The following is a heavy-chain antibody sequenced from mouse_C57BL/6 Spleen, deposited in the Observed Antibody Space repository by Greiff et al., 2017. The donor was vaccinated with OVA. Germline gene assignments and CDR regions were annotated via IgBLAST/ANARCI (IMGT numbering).Heavy chain of an antibody. J-gene: IGHJ2*01. CDR2: ISDGGSYT. V-gene: IGHV5-4*01. CDR1: GFTFSSYA. CDR3: ARGGTMITTDYYFDY. D-gene: IGHD2-4*01. Sequence: EVQLVESGGGLVKPGGSLKLSCAASGFTFSSYAMTWVRQTPEKRLEWVATISDGGSYTYYPANVKGRFTISRDNAKNNLYLQMSHLKSEDTAMYYCARGGTMITTDYYFDYWGQGTTLTVSS.